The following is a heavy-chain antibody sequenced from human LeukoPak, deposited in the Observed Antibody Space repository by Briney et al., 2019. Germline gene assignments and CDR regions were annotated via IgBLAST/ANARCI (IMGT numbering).Heavy chain of an antibody. CDR2: IYYSGST. CDR1: GGSISSYY. CDR3: ARVSGTAMVDY. V-gene: IGHV4-59*01. Sequence: SETLSLTCTVSGGSISSYYWSWIRQPPGKGLEWIGYIYYSGSTNYSPSLKSRATISVDTSKNQFSLKLSSVIAADTAVYYCARVSGTAMVDYWGQGILVTVSS. D-gene: IGHD5-18*01. J-gene: IGHJ4*02.